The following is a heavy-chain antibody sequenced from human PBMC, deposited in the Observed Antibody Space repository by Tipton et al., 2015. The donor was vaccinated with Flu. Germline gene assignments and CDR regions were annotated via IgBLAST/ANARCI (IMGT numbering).Heavy chain of an antibody. D-gene: IGHD1-26*01. CDR3: ARSGSYHHYYFDL. Sequence: TLSLTCIVYGGSFSGDYCSWIRQPPGKGLEWIGEVNHSGSTNYNPSLKSRVTISVDTSKNQFSLSLTSVTAADAAIYYCARSGSYHHYYFDLWGRGTLVSVSS. CDR2: VNHSGST. CDR1: GGSFSGDY. J-gene: IGHJ2*01. V-gene: IGHV4-34*01.